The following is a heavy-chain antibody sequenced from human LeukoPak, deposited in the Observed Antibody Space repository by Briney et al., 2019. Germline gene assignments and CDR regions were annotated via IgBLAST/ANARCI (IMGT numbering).Heavy chain of an antibody. Sequence: ASVKVPCKASGYTFTSYDINWVRQATGQGLEWMGWMNPNSGNTGYAQKFQGRVTMTRNTSISTAYMELSSLRSEDTAVYYCARDPGITIFGVEENWFDPWAREPWSPSPQ. J-gene: IGHJ5*02. D-gene: IGHD3-3*01. CDR1: GYTFTSYD. V-gene: IGHV1-8*01. CDR2: MNPNSGNT. CDR3: ARDPGITIFGVEENWFDP.